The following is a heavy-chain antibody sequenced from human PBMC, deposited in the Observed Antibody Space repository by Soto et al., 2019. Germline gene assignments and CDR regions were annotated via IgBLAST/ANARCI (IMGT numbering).Heavy chain of an antibody. CDR2: IWYDGSNN. Sequence: GGSLRLSCAASGFTFSSYGMHWVRQAPGKGLEGVAVIWYDGSNNYYADSVKGRFTISRDNSKNTLYLQMTSLRAEATAVYYCERDPTCIQDQNYYYYGMDVWGQETTVTVSS. D-gene: IGHD5-18*01. CDR3: ERDPTCIQDQNYYYYGMDV. CDR1: GFTFSSYG. V-gene: IGHV3-33*01. J-gene: IGHJ6*02.